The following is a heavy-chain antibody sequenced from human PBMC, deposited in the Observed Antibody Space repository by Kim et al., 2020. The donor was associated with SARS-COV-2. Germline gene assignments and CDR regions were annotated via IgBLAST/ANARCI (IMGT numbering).Heavy chain of an antibody. D-gene: IGHD7-27*01. CDR3: ARDGETTGYGMDV. J-gene: IGHJ6*02. V-gene: IGHV3-48*03. CDR2: ISSSGSTI. Sequence: GGSLRLSCAASGFTFSSYEMNWVRQAPGKGLEWVSYISSSGSTIYYADSVKGRFTISRDNAKNSLYLQMNSLRAEDTAVYYCARDGETTGYGMDVWGQGTTVTVSS. CDR1: GFTFSSYE.